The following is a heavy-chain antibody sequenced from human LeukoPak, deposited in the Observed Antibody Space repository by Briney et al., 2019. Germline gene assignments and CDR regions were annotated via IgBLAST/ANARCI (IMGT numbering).Heavy chain of an antibody. Sequence: GGALRLSCAASGFTFSSFWMGWVRQAPGKGLEWVANIRPDGGEIHYVGSVKGRFTISRDNAKNSLHLQMSSLRVDDTAVYCCARDSNSYCLDNWGQGTLVTVSS. J-gene: IGHJ4*02. D-gene: IGHD2-2*01. CDR3: ARDSNSYCLDN. V-gene: IGHV3-7*01. CDR1: GFTFSSFW. CDR2: IRPDGGEI.